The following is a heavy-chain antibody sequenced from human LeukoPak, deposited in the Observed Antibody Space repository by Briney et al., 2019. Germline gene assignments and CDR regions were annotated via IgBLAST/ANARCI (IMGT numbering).Heavy chain of an antibody. CDR3: ARDVSVVPAATLFDP. Sequence: KPGGSLRLSCAASGFTFSDYYMSWIRQAPGKGLEWVSYISSRGSTIYYADSVKGRFTISRDNAKNSLYLQMNSLRAEDTAVYYCARDVSVVPAATLFDPWGQGTLVTVSS. CDR1: GFTFSDYY. V-gene: IGHV3-11*01. D-gene: IGHD2-2*01. CDR2: ISSRGSTI. J-gene: IGHJ5*02.